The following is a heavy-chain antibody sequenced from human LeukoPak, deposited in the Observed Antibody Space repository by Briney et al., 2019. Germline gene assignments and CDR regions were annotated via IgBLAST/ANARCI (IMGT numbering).Heavy chain of an antibody. CDR1: GFTLSSNY. Sequence: GSLRLSCAASGFTLSSNYMSWARPAPGKGVGWVSIIYCSGDTCYADSVKGRFTISRDNSKNTLYLQMNSLRAEDTAVYYCARASSPYYDFWSGYYHYYGMDVWGQGTTVTVSS. CDR3: ARASSPYYDFWSGYYHYYGMDV. D-gene: IGHD3-3*01. J-gene: IGHJ6*02. V-gene: IGHV3-66*01. CDR2: IYCSGDT.